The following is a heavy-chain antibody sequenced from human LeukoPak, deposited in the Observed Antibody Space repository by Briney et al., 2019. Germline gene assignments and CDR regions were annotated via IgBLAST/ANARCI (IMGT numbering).Heavy chain of an antibody. V-gene: IGHV3-33*08. CDR2: VWYDGSNK. CDR1: GFTVSINY. Sequence: GGSLRLSCAASGFTVSINYMSWVRQAPGKGLEWVAVVWYDGSNKYYADSVKGRFTISRDNSKNTLYLQMNSLRAEDTAVYYCARDQILYSSGWYQYYFDYWGQGTLVTVSS. J-gene: IGHJ4*02. D-gene: IGHD6-19*01. CDR3: ARDQILYSSGWYQYYFDY.